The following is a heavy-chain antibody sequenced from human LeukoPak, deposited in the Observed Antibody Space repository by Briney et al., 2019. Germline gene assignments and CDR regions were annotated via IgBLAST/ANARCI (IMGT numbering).Heavy chain of an antibody. CDR2: IYYSGST. CDR3: ARGAPSWIAAADYYYGMDV. V-gene: IGHV4-34*01. CDR1: GGSFSGYY. D-gene: IGHD6-13*01. Sequence: SETLSLTCAVYGGSFSGYYWGWIRQPPGKGLEWIGSIYYSGSTYYNPSLKSRVTISVDTSKNQFSLKLSSVTAADTAVYYCARGAPSWIAAADYYYGMDVWGQGTTVTVSS. J-gene: IGHJ6*02.